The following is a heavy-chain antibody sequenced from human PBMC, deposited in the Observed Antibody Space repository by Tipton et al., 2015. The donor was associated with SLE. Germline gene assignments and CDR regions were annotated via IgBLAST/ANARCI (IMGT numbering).Heavy chain of an antibody. D-gene: IGHD3-22*01. Sequence: QLVQSGGGLVQPGGSLRLSCAASGFTVSSNYMSWVRQAPGKGLEWVSVFYSGGSTYYADSVKGRFTISRHNSKNTLYLQMNSLRAEDTAVYYCARANSGYRLDGMDIWGQGTTVTVSS. V-gene: IGHV3-53*04. CDR3: ARANSGYRLDGMDI. J-gene: IGHJ6*02. CDR1: GFTVSSNY. CDR2: FYSGGST.